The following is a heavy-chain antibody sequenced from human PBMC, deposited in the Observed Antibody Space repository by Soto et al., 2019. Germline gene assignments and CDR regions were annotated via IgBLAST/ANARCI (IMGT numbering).Heavy chain of an antibody. CDR2: IWYDGSYK. V-gene: IGHV3-33*01. D-gene: IGHD1-1*01. CDR1: GFTFTNYG. J-gene: IGHJ4*02. Sequence: QVQLVESGGGVVQPGRSLRLSCVGSGFTFTNYGIHWVRQAPGKGLEWVALIWYDGSYKYYADSVKGRFTISRDNSNNMVLLQINSMRADDTALYFCATGSVGTTGTTFVIRQVDYWGRGTLVTVSS. CDR3: ATGSVGTTGTTFVIRQVDY.